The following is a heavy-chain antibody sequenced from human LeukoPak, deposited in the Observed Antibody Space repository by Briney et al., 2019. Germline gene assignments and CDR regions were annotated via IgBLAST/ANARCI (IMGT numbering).Heavy chain of an antibody. D-gene: IGHD6-13*01. Sequence: ASVKVSCKASGYTFTGYYMHWVRQAPGQGLEWMGWINPNSGGTNYAQKFQGRVTVTRDTSISTAYMELSRLRSDDTAVYYCARLRIAAAGVGGDYWGQGTLVTVSS. CDR1: GYTFTGYY. CDR2: INPNSGGT. CDR3: ARLRIAAAGVGGDY. J-gene: IGHJ4*02. V-gene: IGHV1-2*02.